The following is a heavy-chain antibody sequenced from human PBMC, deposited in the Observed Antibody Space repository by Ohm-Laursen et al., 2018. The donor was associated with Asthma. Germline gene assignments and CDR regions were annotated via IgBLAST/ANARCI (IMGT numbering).Heavy chain of an antibody. CDR1: GYTFTSYG. CDR3: ARDRSSGSYYFDY. D-gene: IGHD1-26*01. Sequence: ASVTASCKASGYTFTSYGISWARQAPGQGLEWMGWISACNGNTNYAQKPQGRVTMTTDTSTSTAYMELRSLRSDDTAVYYCARDRSSGSYYFDYWGQGTLVTVSS. J-gene: IGHJ4*02. V-gene: IGHV1-18*01. CDR2: ISACNGNT.